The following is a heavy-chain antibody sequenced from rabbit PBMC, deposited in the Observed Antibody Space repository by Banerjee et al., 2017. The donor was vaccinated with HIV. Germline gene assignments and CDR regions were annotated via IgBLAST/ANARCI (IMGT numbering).Heavy chain of an antibody. J-gene: IGHJ4*01. CDR2: IYTDSSGST. CDR1: GFTLSSYW. V-gene: IGHV1S45*01. D-gene: IGHD4-1*01. CDR3: ARDLAGVIGWNFNL. Sequence: QEQLEESGGDLVKPEGSLTLTCKASGFTLSSYWMWWVRQAPGKGLEWIACIYTDSSGSTYYATWAKGRFTISKTSWTTVTLQMTSLTAADTATYFCARDLAGVIGWNFNLWGQGTLVTVS.